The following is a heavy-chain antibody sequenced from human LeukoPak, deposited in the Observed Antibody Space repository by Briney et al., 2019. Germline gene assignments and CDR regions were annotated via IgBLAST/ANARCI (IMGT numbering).Heavy chain of an antibody. D-gene: IGHD4-17*01. CDR1: GLTFSGSA. V-gene: IGHV3-73*01. J-gene: IGHJ4*02. CDR2: IRSKANSYAT. Sequence: GGSLRLSCAASGLTFSGSAMHWVRQASGKGLEWVGRIRSKANSYATAYAASVKGRFTISRDDSKNTAYLQMNSLKTEDTAVYYCTRLSYGDYGGGIDYWGQGTLVTVSS. CDR3: TRLSYGDYGGGIDY.